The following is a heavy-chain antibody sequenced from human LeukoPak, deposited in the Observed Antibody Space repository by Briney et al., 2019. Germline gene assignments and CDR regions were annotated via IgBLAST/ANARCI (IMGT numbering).Heavy chain of an antibody. CDR1: GFTFSNAW. D-gene: IGHD1-26*01. V-gene: IGHV3-15*01. CDR3: ATDQPRYSGSYPFDY. CDR2: IKRESDGGTT. Sequence: GGSLRLSCAASGFTFSNAWMSWVRQAPRKGLEWVGRIKRESDGGTTDYAAPVQDRFTISRDDSQNTLFLQMNSLKTEDTAVYYCATDQPRYSGSYPFDYWGQGTLVTVSS. J-gene: IGHJ4*02.